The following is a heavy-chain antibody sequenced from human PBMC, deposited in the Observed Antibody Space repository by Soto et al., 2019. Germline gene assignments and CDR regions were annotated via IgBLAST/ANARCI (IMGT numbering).Heavy chain of an antibody. V-gene: IGHV3-33*01. CDR3: AGDLVAGWFDP. CDR1: GFTFSSYG. D-gene: IGHD2-2*01. Sequence: PGGSLRLSCAASGFTFSSYGIHWVRQAPGKGLEWVGIIWYDGSNKYYADSVKGRFTISRDSSKNTVYLQMDSLRVEDTAVYYCAGDLVAGWFDPWGQGTPVTVSS. J-gene: IGHJ5*02. CDR2: IWYDGSNK.